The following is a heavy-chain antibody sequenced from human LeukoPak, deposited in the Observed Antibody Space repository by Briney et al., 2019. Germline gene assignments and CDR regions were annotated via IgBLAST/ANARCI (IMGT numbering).Heavy chain of an antibody. J-gene: IGHJ4*02. D-gene: IGHD3-10*01. CDR3: ARGRVLLWFGELWAFDY. Sequence: SETLSLTCTVSGGSISSYYWSWIRQPPGKGLEWIGYIYYSGSTNYNPSLKSRVTISVDTSKNQFSLKLSSVTAADTAVYYCARGRVLLWFGELWAFDYWGQGTLVTVSS. CDR1: GGSISSYY. CDR2: IYYSGST. V-gene: IGHV4-59*12.